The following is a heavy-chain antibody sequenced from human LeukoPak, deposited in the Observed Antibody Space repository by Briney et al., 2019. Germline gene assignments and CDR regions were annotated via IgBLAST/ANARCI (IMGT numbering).Heavy chain of an antibody. J-gene: IGHJ5*02. CDR3: ARDSGTTGEVKFDP. D-gene: IGHD3-10*01. CDR1: GGSISSYY. CDR2: IYYSGST. V-gene: IGHV4-59*01. Sequence: SESLSLTCTVSGGSISSYYWSWIRQPPGKGLEWIGYIYYSGSTNYNPSLKSRVTISVDASKNQFSLKLSSVTAADTAVYYCARDSGTTGEVKFDPWGQGTLVTVSS.